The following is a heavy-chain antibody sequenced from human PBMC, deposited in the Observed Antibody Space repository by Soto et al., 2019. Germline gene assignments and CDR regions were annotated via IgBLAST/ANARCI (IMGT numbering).Heavy chain of an antibody. Sequence: ASVKVSCKASGYTFTSYGISWVRQAPGQGLEWMGWISAYNGNTNYAQKLQGRVTMTTDTSTSTAYMELRSLRSDDTAVYYCVRGRAYYDPKVHYYYYYYMDVWGKGTTVTVSS. CDR1: GYTFTSYG. J-gene: IGHJ6*03. CDR2: ISAYNGNT. D-gene: IGHD3-3*01. CDR3: VRGRAYYDPKVHYYYYYYMDV. V-gene: IGHV1-18*01.